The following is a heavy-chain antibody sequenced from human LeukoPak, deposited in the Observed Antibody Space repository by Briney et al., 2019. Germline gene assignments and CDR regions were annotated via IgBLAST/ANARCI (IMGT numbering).Heavy chain of an antibody. CDR3: ARGLQVPAAIAYFDY. CDR1: GYTFTGYY. J-gene: IGHJ4*02. V-gene: IGHV1-46*01. CDR2: INPSGGST. D-gene: IGHD2-2*02. Sequence: ASVKVSCKASGYTFTGYYMHWVRRSPGQGLEWMGIINPSGGSTSYAQKFQGRVTMTRDTSISTAYMELSRLRSDDTAVYYCARGLQVPAAIAYFDYWGQGTLVTVSS.